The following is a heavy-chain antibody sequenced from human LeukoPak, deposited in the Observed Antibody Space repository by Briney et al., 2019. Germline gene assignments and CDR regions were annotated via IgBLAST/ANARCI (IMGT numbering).Heavy chain of an antibody. V-gene: IGHV5-51*01. CDR1: GYSFTSYW. CDR2: TYPGDSDT. Sequence: GESLKISCKGSGYSFTSYWIGWVRQMPGKGLEWMGITYPGDSDTRYSPSFQGQVTISADRSISTAYLQWSSLKASDTAMYYCARLWDSSGYYKFDYWGQGTLVTVSS. CDR3: ARLWDSSGYYKFDY. J-gene: IGHJ4*02. D-gene: IGHD3-22*01.